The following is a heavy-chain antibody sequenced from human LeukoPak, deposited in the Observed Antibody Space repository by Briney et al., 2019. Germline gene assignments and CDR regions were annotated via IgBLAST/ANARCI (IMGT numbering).Heavy chain of an antibody. CDR2: IYTSGST. J-gene: IGHJ6*03. V-gene: IGHV4-4*07. D-gene: IGHD3-10*01. CDR3: ARRRGSGSYRYYYYYYMDV. CDR1: GGSISSYY. Sequence: SETLSLTCTVSGGSISSYYWSWIRQPAGKGLEWIGRIYTSGSTNYNPSLKSRVTMSVDTSKNQFSLKLSSVTAADTAVYYCARRRGSGSYRYYYYYYMDVWGKGTTVTVSS.